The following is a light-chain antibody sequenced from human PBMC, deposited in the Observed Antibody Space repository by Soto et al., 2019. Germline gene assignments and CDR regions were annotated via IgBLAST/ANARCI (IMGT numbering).Light chain of an antibody. V-gene: IGKV1-5*01. Sequence: DLPLTQSPSTLSAAVGDSVTITCRASQNIRNLLAWYQQKPGKAPKPLIYDASTLKTGVPSRFSGSGSGSEFNFTITGLQPDDFATYFCQQYYTYATFGHGTRLEIK. CDR3: QQYYTYAT. CDR1: QNIRNL. J-gene: IGKJ5*01. CDR2: DAS.